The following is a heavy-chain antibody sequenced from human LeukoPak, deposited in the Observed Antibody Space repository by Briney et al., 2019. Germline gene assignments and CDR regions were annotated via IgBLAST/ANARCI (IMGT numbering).Heavy chain of an antibody. V-gene: IGHV1-69*04. J-gene: IGHJ4*02. CDR3: ARSGGSSWYTSLYY. Sequence: GASVTVSCTASGGSFSSKVVSWVRQAPGKGLEWMGKIIPIVGKADYAQTFQGRVTITADKTTNTAYMELSRLTSEDTAVYYCARSGGSSWYTSLYYWGQGTLITVSS. CDR2: IIPIVGKA. D-gene: IGHD6-13*01. CDR1: GGSFSSKV.